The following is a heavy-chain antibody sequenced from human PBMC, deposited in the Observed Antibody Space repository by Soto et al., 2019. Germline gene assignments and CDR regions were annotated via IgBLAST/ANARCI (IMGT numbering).Heavy chain of an antibody. V-gene: IGHV3-53*01. CDR3: AREGSSGWFGY. CDR2: IYSGGST. D-gene: IGHD3-22*01. J-gene: IGHJ5*01. Sequence: EVQLVESGGGLIQPGGSLRLSCAVSGFTVSSNYMSWVRQAPGKGLEWVSVIYSGGSTFYADSVKGRFTISRDHPKNTLYRQMSSLRAEDTAVYYCAREGSSGWFGYWGQGTLVTVSS. CDR1: GFTVSSNY.